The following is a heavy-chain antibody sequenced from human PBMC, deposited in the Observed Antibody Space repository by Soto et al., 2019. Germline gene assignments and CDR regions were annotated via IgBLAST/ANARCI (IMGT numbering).Heavy chain of an antibody. CDR2: IHHSGST. CDR1: GGSISSDNW. CDR3: ARGYAFDI. J-gene: IGHJ3*02. Sequence: QVQLQESGPGLVKPSGTLSLTCDVSGGSISSDNWWSWVRQPPGKGLEWIGEIHHSGSTNHNPSLQSRVTTSLDKSKEQFSLKLTSVTAADTAMYYCARGYAFDIWGQGTMVTVSS. V-gene: IGHV4-4*02.